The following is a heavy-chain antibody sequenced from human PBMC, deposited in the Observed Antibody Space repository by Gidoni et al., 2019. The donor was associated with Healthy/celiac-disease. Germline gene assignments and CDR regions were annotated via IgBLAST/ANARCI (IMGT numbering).Heavy chain of an antibody. CDR2: ISGSGGST. V-gene: IGHV3-23*01. CDR3: AKSKGGITMIVVVDDAFDI. D-gene: IGHD3-22*01. J-gene: IGHJ3*02. CDR1: GVTCCSYA. Sequence: EVQLLESGGGLVQPGGSLRLSCAASGVTCCSYAMSWVRQAPGKGLEWVSAISGSGGSTYYADSVKGRFTISRDNSKNTLYLQMNSLRAEDTAVYYCAKSKGGITMIVVVDDAFDIWGQGTMVTVSS.